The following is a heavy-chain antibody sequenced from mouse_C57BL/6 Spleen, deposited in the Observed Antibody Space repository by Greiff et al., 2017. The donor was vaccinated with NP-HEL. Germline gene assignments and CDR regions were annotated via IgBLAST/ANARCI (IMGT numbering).Heavy chain of an antibody. Sequence: VQLVESGAELVKPGASVKLSCKASGYTFTSYWMHWVKQRPGQGLEWIGMIHPNSGSTNYNEKFKSKATLTVDKSSSTAYMQLSSLTSEDSAVYYCARIDYSNYPAWFAYWGQGTLVTVSA. V-gene: IGHV1-64*01. CDR1: GYTFTSYW. J-gene: IGHJ3*01. D-gene: IGHD2-5*01. CDR3: ARIDYSNYPAWFAY. CDR2: IHPNSGST.